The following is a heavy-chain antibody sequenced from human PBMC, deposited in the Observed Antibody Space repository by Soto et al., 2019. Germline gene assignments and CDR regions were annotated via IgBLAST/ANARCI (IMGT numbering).Heavy chain of an antibody. D-gene: IGHD3-10*01. Sequence: PSETLSLTCAVSGGSISSSNWWSWVRQPPGKGLEWIGEIYHSGSTNYNPSLKSRVTISVDKSKNQFSLKLSSVTAADTAVYYCARASSYGSGSYLYWGQGTLVTVSS. J-gene: IGHJ4*02. CDR3: ARASSYGSGSYLY. CDR2: IYHSGST. V-gene: IGHV4-4*02. CDR1: GGSISSSNW.